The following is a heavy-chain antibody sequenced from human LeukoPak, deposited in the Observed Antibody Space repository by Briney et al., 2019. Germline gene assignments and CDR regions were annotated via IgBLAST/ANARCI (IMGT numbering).Heavy chain of an antibody. Sequence: PSETLSLTCTVSGGSISSGGYYWSWIRQHPGKGLEWIGYIYYSGSTYYNPSLKSRVTISVDTSKNQFSLKLSSVTAADTAVYYCATLGYCTNGVCYTNFDYWGQGTLVTVSS. CDR3: ATLGYCTNGVCYTNFDY. V-gene: IGHV4-31*03. CDR1: GGSISSGGYY. CDR2: IYYSGST. D-gene: IGHD2-8*01. J-gene: IGHJ4*02.